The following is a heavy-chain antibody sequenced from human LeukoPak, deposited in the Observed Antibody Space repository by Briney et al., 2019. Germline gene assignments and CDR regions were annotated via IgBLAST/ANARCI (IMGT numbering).Heavy chain of an antibody. CDR1: GFTFSSYG. CDR3: ARDTNREQDI. D-gene: IGHD3-3*01. Sequence: PGRSLRLSCAASGFTFSSYGMHWVRQAPGKGLEWVAVIWYDGSNKYYADSVRGRFTISRDNSKNTLYLQMNSLRAEDTAVYYCARDTNREQDIWGQGTTVTVSS. CDR2: IWYDGSNK. V-gene: IGHV3-33*01. J-gene: IGHJ6*02.